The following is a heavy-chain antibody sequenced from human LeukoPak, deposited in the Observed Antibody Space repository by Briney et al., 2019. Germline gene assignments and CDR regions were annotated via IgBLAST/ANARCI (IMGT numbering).Heavy chain of an antibody. CDR2: ISYDGSNK. V-gene: IGHV3-30*04. Sequence: GGSLRLSCAASGFTFSSYAMHWVRQAAGKGLEWVAVISYDGSNKYYADSVKGRFTISRDNSKNTLYLQMNSLRAEDTAVYYCTQLLLRGPTAWGQGTLVTVSS. J-gene: IGHJ4*02. D-gene: IGHD2-15*01. CDR1: GFTFSSYA. CDR3: TQLLLRGPTA.